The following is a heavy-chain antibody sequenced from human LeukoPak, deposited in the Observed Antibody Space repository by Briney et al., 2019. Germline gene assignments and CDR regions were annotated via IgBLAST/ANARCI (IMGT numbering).Heavy chain of an antibody. J-gene: IGHJ3*02. V-gene: IGHV3-11*01. CDR1: GFTFSDYY. D-gene: IGHD2-2*01. Sequence: GGSLRLSCAASGFTFSDYYMSWIRQAPGKGLEWFSYISSSGTTIYYADSVKGRFTISRDNAKNSLYLQMNSLRAEDTAVYYCAREGGDCSSTTCDNDAFDIWGQGTMVTVSS. CDR3: AREGGDCSSTTCDNDAFDI. CDR2: ISSSGTTI.